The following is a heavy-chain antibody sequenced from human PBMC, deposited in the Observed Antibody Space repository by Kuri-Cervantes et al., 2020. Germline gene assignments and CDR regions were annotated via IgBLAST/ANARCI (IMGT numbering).Heavy chain of an antibody. CDR3: ARDLSGWYSY. Sequence: ETLSLTCAVYGGSFSDYYWSWIRQPPGKGLEWVANIKQDGSEKYYVDSVKGRFTISRNSAKNSLYLQMNSLRAEDTAVYYCARDLSGWYSYWGQGTLVTVSS. V-gene: IGHV3-7*01. CDR2: IKQDGSEK. CDR1: GGSFSDYY. J-gene: IGHJ4*02. D-gene: IGHD6-19*01.